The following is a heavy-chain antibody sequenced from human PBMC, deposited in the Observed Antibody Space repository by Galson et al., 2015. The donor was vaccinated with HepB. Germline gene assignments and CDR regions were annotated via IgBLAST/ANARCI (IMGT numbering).Heavy chain of an antibody. D-gene: IGHD3-22*01. Sequence: SLRLSCAASGFTFSSYWMSWVRQAPGKGLEWVANVKQDGSEKYYVDSVKGRFTISRDNAKSSLYLQMNSLRAEDTAVYYCARAVLSDYYDSSGYYYDDAFDIWGQGTMVTVSS. CDR2: VKQDGSEK. J-gene: IGHJ3*02. CDR3: ARAVLSDYYDSSGYYYDDAFDI. CDR1: GFTFSSYW. V-gene: IGHV3-7*03.